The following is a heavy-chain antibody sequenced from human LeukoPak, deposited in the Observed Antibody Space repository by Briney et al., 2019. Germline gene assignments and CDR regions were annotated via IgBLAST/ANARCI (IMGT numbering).Heavy chain of an antibody. CDR2: IYHSGST. CDR3: ARQLMITFGGVIVSNWFDP. D-gene: IGHD3-16*02. CDR1: GYSISSGYY. Sequence: SETLSLTCAVSGYSISSGYYWGWIRQPPGKGLEWSGSIYHSGSTCYNPSLKSRVTISVDTSKNQFSLKLSSVTAADTAVYYCARQLMITFGGVIVSNWFDPWGQGTLVTVSS. V-gene: IGHV4-38-2*01. J-gene: IGHJ5*02.